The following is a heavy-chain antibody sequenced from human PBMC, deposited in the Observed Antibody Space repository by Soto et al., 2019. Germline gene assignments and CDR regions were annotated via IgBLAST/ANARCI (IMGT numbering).Heavy chain of an antibody. J-gene: IGHJ4*02. V-gene: IGHV4-31*03. CDR2: FYYSGST. D-gene: IGHD3-16*02. Sequence: SETLSLTCTVSGGSISSGGYYWSWIRQHPGKGLEWIGYFYYSGSTYYNPFLKIRFIISVDTSKNQFSLKLSSVTAADTAVYYCTSVSVTFVDYWGQGTLVTVSS. CDR1: GGSISSGGYY. CDR3: TSVSVTFVDY.